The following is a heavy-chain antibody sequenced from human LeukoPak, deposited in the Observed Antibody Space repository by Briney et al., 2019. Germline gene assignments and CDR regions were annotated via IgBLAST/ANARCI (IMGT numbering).Heavy chain of an antibody. CDR3: ARDQGATFNPDAFDI. CDR1: GGSISSSSYY. J-gene: IGHJ3*02. Sequence: PSETLSLTCTVSGGSISSSSYYWGWIRQPPGKGLEWIGSIYYSGSTYYNPSLKSRVTISVDTSKNQFSLKLSSVTAADTAAYYCARDQGATFNPDAFDIWGQGTMVTVSS. D-gene: IGHD1-26*01. CDR2: IYYSGST. V-gene: IGHV4-39*07.